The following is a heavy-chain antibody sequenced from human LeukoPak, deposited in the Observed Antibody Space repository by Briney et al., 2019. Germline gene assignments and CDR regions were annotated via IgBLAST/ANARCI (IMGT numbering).Heavy chain of an antibody. CDR2: TYYSGST. CDR1: GGSISSSSYY. Sequence: SETLSLTCTVSGGSISSSSYYWGWIRQPPGKGLEWLGSTYYSGSTYYNPSLKSRVTISVDTSKNQFSLKLSSVTAADTAVYYCARVATSDSTYYDFWSGYYRARGYYYMDVWGKGTAVTVSS. CDR3: ARVATSDSTYYDFWSGYYRARGYYYMDV. V-gene: IGHV4-39*07. D-gene: IGHD3-3*01. J-gene: IGHJ6*03.